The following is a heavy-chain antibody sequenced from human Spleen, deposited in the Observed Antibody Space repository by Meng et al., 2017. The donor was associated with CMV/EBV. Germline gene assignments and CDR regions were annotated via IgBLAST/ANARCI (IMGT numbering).Heavy chain of an antibody. CDR2: ISWDGGST. CDR3: ARESRGESSYGYGMDV. D-gene: IGHD5-18*01. V-gene: IGHV3-43D*03. Sequence: GESLKISCAASGFTFDDYAMHWVRQAPGKGLEWVSLISWDGGSTYYADSVKGRFTISRDNAKNSLYLQMNSLRAEDTAVYYCARESRGESSYGYGMDVWGQGTTVTVSS. J-gene: IGHJ6*02. CDR1: GFTFDDYA.